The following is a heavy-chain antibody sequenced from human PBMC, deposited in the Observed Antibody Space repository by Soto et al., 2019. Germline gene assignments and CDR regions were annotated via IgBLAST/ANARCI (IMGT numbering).Heavy chain of an antibody. Sequence: QVQLQESGPGLVKPSQTLSLTCSVSGGSISSGGYYWNWIRQLPGKGLELIGCIYYTGSTYNNPSLKRRITISVDTSKNQFSLILSSVTAADTAVYYCAREVSTHVDSWGQGILVTVSS. CDR1: GGSISSGGYY. V-gene: IGHV4-31*03. CDR2: IYYTGST. CDR3: AREVSTHVDS. J-gene: IGHJ4*02.